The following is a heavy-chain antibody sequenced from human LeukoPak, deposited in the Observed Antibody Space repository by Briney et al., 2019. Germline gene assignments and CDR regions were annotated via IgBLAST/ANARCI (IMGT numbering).Heavy chain of an antibody. CDR2: IYTSGST. CDR3: ARASDYDFWSGYVFDY. Sequence: SQTLSLTCTVSGGSISSYYWSWIRQPAGKGLEWIGRIYTSGSTNYNPSLKSRVTMSVDTSKNQFSLKLSSVTAADTAVYYCARASDYDFWSGYVFDYWGQGTLVTVSS. V-gene: IGHV4-4*07. J-gene: IGHJ4*02. D-gene: IGHD3-3*01. CDR1: GGSISSYY.